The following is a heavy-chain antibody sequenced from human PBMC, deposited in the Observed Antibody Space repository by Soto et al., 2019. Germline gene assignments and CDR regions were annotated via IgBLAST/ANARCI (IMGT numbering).Heavy chain of an antibody. CDR2: IFHSGTT. CDR3: VRMSVVGYFDY. CDR1: GASIIGSDW. Sequence: PSETLSLTCTVSGASIIGSDWWSWVRQTPEKGLEWIGEIFHSGTTNYHPSLKSRVTISQDKSKNQFSLSLTSVTAADTAVYSCVRMSVVGYFDYWGRGSLVTVSS. J-gene: IGHJ4*02. V-gene: IGHV4-4*02. D-gene: IGHD3-22*01.